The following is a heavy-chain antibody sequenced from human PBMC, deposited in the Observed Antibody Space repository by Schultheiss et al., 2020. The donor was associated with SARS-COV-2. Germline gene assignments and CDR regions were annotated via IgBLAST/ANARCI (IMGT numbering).Heavy chain of an antibody. V-gene: IGHV3-33*08. CDR1: GFTFSSYA. CDR2: IWYDGSNK. CDR3: ARDKLRATTVNNWFDP. D-gene: IGHD1-1*01. Sequence: GESLKISCAASGFTFSSYAMHWVRQAPGKGLEWVAVIWYDGSNKYYADSVKGRFTISRDNSKNTLYLQMNSLRAEDTAVYYCARDKLRATTVNNWFDPWAQGTLVTVSS. J-gene: IGHJ5*02.